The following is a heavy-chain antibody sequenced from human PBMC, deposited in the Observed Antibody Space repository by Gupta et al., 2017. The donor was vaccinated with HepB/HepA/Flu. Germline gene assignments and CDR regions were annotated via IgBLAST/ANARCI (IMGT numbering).Heavy chain of an antibody. CDR2: IYYSGST. J-gene: IGHJ3*02. Sequence: QLQLQESGPGLVKPSETLSLTCTVSGGSISSSSYYWGWIRQHPGKGLEWIGSIYYSGSTYYNPSLKSRVTISVDTSKNQFSLKRSSVTAADTAVYYCARRIMITFGGVTVDAFDIWGQGTMVTVSS. CDR3: ARRIMITFGGVTVDAFDI. CDR1: GGSISSSSYY. V-gene: IGHV4-39*01. D-gene: IGHD3-16*02.